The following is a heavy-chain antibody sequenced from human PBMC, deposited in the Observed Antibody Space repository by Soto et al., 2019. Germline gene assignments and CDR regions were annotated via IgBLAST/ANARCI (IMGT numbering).Heavy chain of an antibody. D-gene: IGHD3-3*01. V-gene: IGHV1-8*01. Sequence: ASVKVSCKASGYTFTSYDINWVRQATGQGLEWMGWVNPNSGNTGYAQKFQGRVTMTRNTSISTAYMELSSLRSEDTAVYYCARRFGDYDFWSGYFDYYFDYWGQGTLVTVSS. CDR2: VNPNSGNT. CDR3: ARRFGDYDFWSGYFDYYFDY. CDR1: GYTFTSYD. J-gene: IGHJ4*02.